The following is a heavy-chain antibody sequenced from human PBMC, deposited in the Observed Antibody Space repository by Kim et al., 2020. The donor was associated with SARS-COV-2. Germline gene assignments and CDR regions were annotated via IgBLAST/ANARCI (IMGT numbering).Heavy chain of an antibody. CDR3: AKDLNDYVWGSYRTPYYYYGMDV. CDR1: GFTFSSYG. CDR2: IWYDGSNK. Sequence: GGSLRLSCAASGFTFSSYGMHWVRQAPGKGLEWVAVIWYDGSNKYYADSVKGRFTISRDNSKNTLYLQMNSLRAEDTAVYYCAKDLNDYVWGSYRTPYYYYGMDVWGQGTTVTVSS. D-gene: IGHD3-16*02. V-gene: IGHV3-33*06. J-gene: IGHJ6*02.